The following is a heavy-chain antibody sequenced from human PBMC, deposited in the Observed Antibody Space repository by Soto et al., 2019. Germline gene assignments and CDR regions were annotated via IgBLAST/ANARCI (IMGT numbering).Heavy chain of an antibody. CDR1: GGSISSYY. V-gene: IGHV4-59*01. D-gene: IGHD3-3*01. CDR2: IYYSGST. J-gene: IGHJ4*02. CDR3: GRLYSVMIQVN. Sequence: SETLSLTCTVSGGSISSYYWSWIRQPPGKGLEWIGYIYYSGSTNYNPSLKSRVTISVDTSKNQFSLKLSSVTAADTAVYYCGRLYSVMIQVNWGQGTLVTVSS.